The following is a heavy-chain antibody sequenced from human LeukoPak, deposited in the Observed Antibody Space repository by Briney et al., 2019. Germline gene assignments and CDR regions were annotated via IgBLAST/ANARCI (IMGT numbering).Heavy chain of an antibody. CDR2: ITGSGGGT. CDR3: AKGLKGCSGGSCYYFFDF. D-gene: IGHD2-15*01. Sequence: PGGSLRLSCAASGFAFSNYAMSWVRQAPGKGLEWVSSITGSGGGTYYADSVKGRFTISRDNSKNTLDLQMNSLRAEDTVVYYCAKGLKGCSGGSCYYFFDFWGQGTLVTVSS. V-gene: IGHV3-23*01. CDR1: GFAFSNYA. J-gene: IGHJ4*02.